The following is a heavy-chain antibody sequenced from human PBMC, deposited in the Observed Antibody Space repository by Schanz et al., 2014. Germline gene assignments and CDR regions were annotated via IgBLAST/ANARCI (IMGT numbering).Heavy chain of an antibody. V-gene: IGHV4-28*07. J-gene: IGHJ3*02. D-gene: IGHD2-8*01. Sequence: QVQLQESGPGLVKPSDTLSLTCAVSGYSINTSDWWGWIRQPPGKGLEWIGYIYYSGSTYYNPSLKSRVTMSVDPSKNQFSLKRRSVTAVDTAVYYCASKGLTTDAFDIWGQGTMVTVSS. CDR2: IYYSGST. CDR3: ASKGLTTDAFDI. CDR1: GYSINTSDW.